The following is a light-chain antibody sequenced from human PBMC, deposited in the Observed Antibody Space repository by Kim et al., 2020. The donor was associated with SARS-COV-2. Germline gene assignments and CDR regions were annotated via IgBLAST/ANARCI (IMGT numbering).Light chain of an antibody. CDR2: GAS. J-gene: IGKJ5*01. Sequence: PGERATLSCRASQSVSSSSLAWYQQKPGQAHRLLIYGASRRATGIPDRFSGSGSGTDFTLSISRLEPEDVAVYYCQQHGGSVTFGQGTRLEIK. CDR1: QSVSSSS. V-gene: IGKV3-20*01. CDR3: QQHGGSVT.